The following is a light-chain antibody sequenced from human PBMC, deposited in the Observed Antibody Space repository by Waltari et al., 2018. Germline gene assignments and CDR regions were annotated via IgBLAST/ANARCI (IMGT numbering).Light chain of an antibody. J-gene: IGLJ2*01. CDR1: PSNPGEGHH. CDR3: QSFDSRLSDGVV. V-gene: IGLV1-40*01. Sequence: QSVLTQPPSVSGTPGQRVTISCTGSPSNPGEGHHVPWYQKLPGTAPKLLIFGNNNRPSGVPDRFSGSKSGTSASLAITGLQAEDEGDYYCQSFDSRLSDGVVFGGGTKVTVL. CDR2: GNN.